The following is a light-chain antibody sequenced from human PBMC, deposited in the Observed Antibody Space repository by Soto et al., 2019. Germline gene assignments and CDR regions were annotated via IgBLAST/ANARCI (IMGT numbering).Light chain of an antibody. V-gene: IGKV3-20*01. CDR3: QQCGSSPLT. CDR2: GAS. CDR1: QRVGNNF. Sequence: ETVLTQSPGTLSLSPGERATLSCRASQRVGNNFLAWYQQKPGQAPRLLIYGASRRATGIPDRFSGSVSGTDFTLTISRLEPEDFAVYHCQQCGSSPLTFGGGTKVEFK. J-gene: IGKJ4*01.